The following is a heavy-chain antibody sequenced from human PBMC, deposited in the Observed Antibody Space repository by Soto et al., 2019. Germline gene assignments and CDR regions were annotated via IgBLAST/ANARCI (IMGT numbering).Heavy chain of an antibody. J-gene: IGHJ6*04. Sequence: GGSVRLSCTASGFTFITYRMNWVRQAPGKGLEWVSSISGTITDISFSDSLKGRFTISRDNANNAVYLHMKNLRVEDSSLYLCVGASSYYDGREFFGCWGRGGTVAVAS. CDR2: ISGTITDI. CDR1: GFTFITYR. V-gene: IGHV3-21*01. D-gene: IGHD3-16*01. CDR3: VGASSYYDGREFFGC.